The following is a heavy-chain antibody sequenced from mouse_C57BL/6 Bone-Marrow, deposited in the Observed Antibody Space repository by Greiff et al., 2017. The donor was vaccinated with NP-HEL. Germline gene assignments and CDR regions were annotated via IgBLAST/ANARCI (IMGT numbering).Heavy chain of an antibody. Sequence: VKLQQPGAELVKPGASVKLSCKASGYTFTSYWMHWVKQRPGQGLEWIGMIHPNSGSTNYNEKFKSKATLTVDKSSSTAYMQLSSLTSEDSAVYYCARQDSSGPHYYAMDYWGQGTSVTVSS. CDR3: ARQDSSGPHYYAMDY. J-gene: IGHJ4*01. D-gene: IGHD3-2*02. V-gene: IGHV1-64*01. CDR2: IHPNSGST. CDR1: GYTFTSYW.